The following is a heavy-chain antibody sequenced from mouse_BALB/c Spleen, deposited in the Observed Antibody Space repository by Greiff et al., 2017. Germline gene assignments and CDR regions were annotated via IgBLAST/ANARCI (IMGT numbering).Heavy chain of an antibody. J-gene: IGHJ1*01. V-gene: IGHV5-12-1*01. Sequence: EVQGVESGGGLVKPGGSLKLSCAASGFAFSSYDMSWVRQTPEKRLEWVAYISSGGGSTYYPDTVKGRFTISRDNAKNTLYLQMSSLKSEDTAMYYCARHRGGYYWYFDVWGAGTTVTVSA. CDR3: ARHRGGYYWYFDV. CDR1: GFAFSSYD. D-gene: IGHD1-1*02. CDR2: ISSGGGST.